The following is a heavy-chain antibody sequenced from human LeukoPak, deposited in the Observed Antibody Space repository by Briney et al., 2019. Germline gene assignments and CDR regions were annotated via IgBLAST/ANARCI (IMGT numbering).Heavy chain of an antibody. J-gene: IGHJ4*02. Sequence: PGGSLRLSCAVSGFTFRSYAMSWVRQAPGKGLEWVSAISGSGGSTYYAGSVKGRFTISRDNSKNTLYLEIDSLRAEDTAVYYCAKFGPAARAEAFDYWGQGTLVTVSS. CDR1: GFTFRSYA. CDR2: ISGSGGST. CDR3: AKFGPAARAEAFDY. D-gene: IGHD2-2*01. V-gene: IGHV3-23*01.